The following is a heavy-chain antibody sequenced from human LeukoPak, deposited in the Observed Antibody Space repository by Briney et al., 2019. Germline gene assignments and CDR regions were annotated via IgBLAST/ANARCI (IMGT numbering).Heavy chain of an antibody. J-gene: IGHJ5*02. CDR1: GFTFSSYG. Sequence: GRSLRLSCAASGFTFSSYGMHWVRQAPGKGLEWVADIWYDGSNKYYADSVKGRFTISRDNSKNTLYLQMNSLRAEDTAVYYCARERGWLNDYNWFDPWGQGTLVTVSS. CDR2: IWYDGSNK. V-gene: IGHV3-33*01. CDR3: ARERGWLNDYNWFDP. D-gene: IGHD3-22*01.